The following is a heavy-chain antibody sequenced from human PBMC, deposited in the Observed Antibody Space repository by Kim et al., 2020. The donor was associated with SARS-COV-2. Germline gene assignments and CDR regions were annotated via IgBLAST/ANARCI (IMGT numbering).Heavy chain of an antibody. D-gene: IGHD3-10*02. CDR3: AKQGVFGELNYYYYGMDV. CDR2: ISGSGGST. Sequence: GGSLRLSCAASGFTFSSYAMSWVRQAPGKGLEWVSAISGSGGSTYYADSVKGRFTISRDNSKNTLYLQMNSLRAEDTAVYYCAKQGVFGELNYYYYGMDVWGQGTTVTVSS. J-gene: IGHJ6*02. V-gene: IGHV3-23*01. CDR1: GFTFSSYA.